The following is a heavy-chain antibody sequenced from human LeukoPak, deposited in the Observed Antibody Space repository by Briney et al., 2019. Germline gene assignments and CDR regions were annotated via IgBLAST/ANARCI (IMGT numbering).Heavy chain of an antibody. CDR2: ISYDGSNK. CDR3: AKAIGAMVRGVDY. D-gene: IGHD3-10*01. V-gene: IGHV3-30-3*01. J-gene: IGHJ4*02. CDR1: GFTFSSYA. Sequence: GGSLRLSCAASGFTFSSYAMHWVRQAPGKGLEWVAVISYDGSNKYYADSVKGRFTISRDNSKNTLYLQMNSLRAEDTAVYYCAKAIGAMVRGVDYWGQGTLVTVSS.